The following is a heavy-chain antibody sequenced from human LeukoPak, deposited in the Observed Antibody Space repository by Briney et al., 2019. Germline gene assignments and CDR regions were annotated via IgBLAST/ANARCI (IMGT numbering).Heavy chain of an antibody. V-gene: IGHV3-21*01. D-gene: IGHD6-13*01. CDR3: ARTAIAAAGTALGY. J-gene: IGHJ4*02. CDR2: ISSSSSYI. CDR1: GFTFSSYS. Sequence: GGSLRLSCAASGFTFSSYSMNWVRQAPGKGLEWVSSISSSSSYIYYADSVKGRFTISRDNAKNSLYLQTNSLRAEDTAVYYCARTAIAAAGTALGYWGQGTLVTVSS.